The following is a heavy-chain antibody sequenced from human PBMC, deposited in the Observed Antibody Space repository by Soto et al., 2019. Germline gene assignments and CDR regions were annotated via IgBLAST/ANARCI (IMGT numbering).Heavy chain of an antibody. J-gene: IGHJ4*02. CDR3: TTGGLAYCGGDSHFLDY. Sequence: GGALRLSFAASGFTFSKPRGNWVRHAPRKGLEGVGRIKSKTDGGTTDYAAPVKGRFTISRDDSKNTLYLQMNSLKTEDTAVYYCTTGGLAYCGGDSHFLDYWGQGTLVTVSS. CDR2: IKSKTDGGTT. D-gene: IGHD2-21*02. CDR1: GFTFSKPR. V-gene: IGHV3-15*07.